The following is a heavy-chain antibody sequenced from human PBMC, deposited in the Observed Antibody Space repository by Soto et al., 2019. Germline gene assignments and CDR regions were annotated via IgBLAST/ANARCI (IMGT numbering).Heavy chain of an antibody. J-gene: IGHJ6*02. CDR1: GFSFSSYG. CDR2: TTYDGGIK. D-gene: IGHD1-1*01. CDR3: AGALENPYFYYGLNV. V-gene: IGHV3-30*03. Sequence: GALRLSCAASGFSFSSYGMEWVRLAPGKGLEWVAATTYDGGIKHYVDSVKGRFTISRDNSKNTLYLQMNSLRVEDTATYYCAGALENPYFYYGLNVCGQGTTVTVSS.